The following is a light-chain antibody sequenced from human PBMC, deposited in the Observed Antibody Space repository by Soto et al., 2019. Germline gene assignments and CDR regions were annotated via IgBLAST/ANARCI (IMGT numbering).Light chain of an antibody. CDR3: QQYGSSGT. CDR2: GAS. J-gene: IGKJ1*01. CDR1: QSVSSSY. V-gene: IGKV3-20*01. Sequence: EIVLTQSPGTLSLSPVERATLSCMASQSVSSSYLGWYQQKPGQAPRLLIYGASNRATGIPDRFSGSGSGTDFTLTISRLEPEDFAVYYCQQYGSSGTFGQGTKVDIK.